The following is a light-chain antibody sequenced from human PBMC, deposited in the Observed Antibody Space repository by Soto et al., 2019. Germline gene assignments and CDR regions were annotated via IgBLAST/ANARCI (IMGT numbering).Light chain of an antibody. V-gene: IGKV1-5*03. CDR3: QQYNGYSRA. CDR2: RAS. J-gene: IGKJ1*01. Sequence: DIQMTQSPSTLSASIGDRVTITCRASQSINDWLAWYQQKPGKAPKLLIYRASSLESGVPSRFSGSGSGTEFTLTISSLQPDDFATYYCQQYNGYSRAFGQGTKVEIK. CDR1: QSINDW.